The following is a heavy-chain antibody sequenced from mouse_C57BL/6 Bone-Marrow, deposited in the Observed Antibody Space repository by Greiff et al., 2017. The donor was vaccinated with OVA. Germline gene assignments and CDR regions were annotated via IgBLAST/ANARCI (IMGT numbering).Heavy chain of an antibody. CDR3: ARGWLPWL. CDR1: GYTFTSYW. CDR2: IYPGSGST. D-gene: IGHD2-3*01. V-gene: IGHV1-55*01. J-gene: IGHJ3*01. Sequence: QVQLKQPGAELVKPGASVKMSCTASGYTFTSYWITWVKQRPGQGLEWIGDIYPGSGSTNYTEKFKGKATLTVDTSSSTAYMQLSSLTSEDSAVYYCARGWLPWLWGQGTLVTVSA.